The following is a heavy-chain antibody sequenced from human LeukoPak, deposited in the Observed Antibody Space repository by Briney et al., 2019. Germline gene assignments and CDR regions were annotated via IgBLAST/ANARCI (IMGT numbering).Heavy chain of an antibody. J-gene: IGHJ4*02. CDR2: ISAYNGNT. CDR3: ATIGYRSGGSCYDFDY. Sequence: ASVKVSCKASGYTFTSYGISWVRQAPGQGLEWMGWISAYNGNTNYAQKLQGRVTMTTDTSTSTAYMELRRLRSDDTAVYYCATIGYRSGGSCYDFDYWGQGTLVTVSS. D-gene: IGHD2-15*01. CDR1: GYTFTSYG. V-gene: IGHV1-18*01.